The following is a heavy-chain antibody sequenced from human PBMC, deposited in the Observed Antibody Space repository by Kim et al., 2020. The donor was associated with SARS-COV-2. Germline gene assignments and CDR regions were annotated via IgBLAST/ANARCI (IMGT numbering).Heavy chain of an antibody. D-gene: IGHD3-10*01. Sequence: GGSLRLSCAASGFTFSSYGMHWVRQAPGKGLEWVAVISYDGSNKYYAYAVRGRFTISRDNSKNTLYLQMNSLRAEDTAVYYCARDLLVLGVMGMDVWGQG. CDR3: ARDLLVLGVMGMDV. V-gene: IGHV3-30*03. J-gene: IGHJ6*02. CDR1: GFTFSSYG. CDR2: ISYDGSNK.